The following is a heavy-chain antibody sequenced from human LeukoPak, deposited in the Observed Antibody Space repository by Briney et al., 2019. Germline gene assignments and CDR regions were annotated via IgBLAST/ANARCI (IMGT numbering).Heavy chain of an antibody. D-gene: IGHD3-16*01. J-gene: IGHJ4*02. V-gene: IGHV3-7*01. CDR3: ARAIFSYAYFDY. CDR2: IKQDGGGK. CDR1: GFTFSSYS. Sequence: GGSLRLSCAASGFTFSSYSMSWVRQAPGKGLEWVATIKQDGGGKYYVDSVGGRFSISRDNAKNSLCLQMNSLRAEDTAVYYCARAIFSYAYFDYWGRGTLVTVSS.